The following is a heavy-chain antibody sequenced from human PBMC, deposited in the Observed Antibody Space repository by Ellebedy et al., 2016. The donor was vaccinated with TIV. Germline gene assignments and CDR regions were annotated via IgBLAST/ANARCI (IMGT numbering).Heavy chain of an antibody. CDR2: MSYSGRT. CDR1: GGSMKSTNYY. V-gene: IGHV4-39*02. D-gene: IGHD3-16*01. J-gene: IGHJ4*02. CDR3: AREARPRGDSPPSFRPRFHFDN. Sequence: SETLSLTCTVSGGSMKSTNYYWGWIRQTPPMGREGLGSMSYSGRTNYNPSLKSRLTLSVDTSKNQFSVTLTSVTAADTAVYFGAREARPRGDSPPSFRPRFHFDNWGQGALVTVSS.